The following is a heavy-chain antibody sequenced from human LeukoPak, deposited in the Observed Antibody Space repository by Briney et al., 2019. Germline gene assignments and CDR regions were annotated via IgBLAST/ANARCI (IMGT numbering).Heavy chain of an antibody. J-gene: IGHJ4*02. Sequence: GGSLRLSCAASGFTFSSCWMRWVRQAPGKGLEWVANIKQDGSEKNYVDSVKGRFTISRDNAKNSLYLQMNSLRAEDTAVYYCASGLELDYWGQGTLVTVSS. CDR3: ASGLELDY. CDR2: IKQDGSEK. CDR1: GFTFSSCW. V-gene: IGHV3-7*03.